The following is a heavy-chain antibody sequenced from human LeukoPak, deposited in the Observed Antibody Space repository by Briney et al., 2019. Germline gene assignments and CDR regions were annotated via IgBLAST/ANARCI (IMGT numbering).Heavy chain of an antibody. D-gene: IGHD3-22*01. V-gene: IGHV3-23*01. CDR1: GFTFSSYA. J-gene: IGHJ3*02. Sequence: GGSLRLSCAASGFTFSSYAMSWVRQAPGKGLEWVSAISGSGGSTYYADSVKGRFTISRDNSKNTLYLQMNSLRAEDTAVYYCARDTVVVKVLHAFDIWGQGTMVTVSS. CDR3: ARDTVVVKVLHAFDI. CDR2: ISGSGGST.